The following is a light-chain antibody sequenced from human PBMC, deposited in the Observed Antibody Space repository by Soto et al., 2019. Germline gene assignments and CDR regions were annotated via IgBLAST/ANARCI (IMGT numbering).Light chain of an antibody. J-gene: IGKJ1*01. CDR1: ESISSW. CDR3: QQYNSYSWT. CDR2: KAS. V-gene: IGKV1-5*03. Sequence: DIQMTQSPPTLSASAGDRVTITCRASESISSWLAWYQQKPGKAPKLLMYKASSLESGVPSRFSGSGSGTEFTLTISSLQPDDFATYYCQQYNSYSWTFGQATKVDIK.